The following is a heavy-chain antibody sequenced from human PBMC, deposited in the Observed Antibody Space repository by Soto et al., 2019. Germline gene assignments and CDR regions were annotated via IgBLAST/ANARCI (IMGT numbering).Heavy chain of an antibody. CDR1: GDSVSSNSAA. J-gene: IGHJ4*02. CDR2: TYYRSKWYN. D-gene: IGHD6-13*01. CDR3: TRPGADTSSSWYFGY. V-gene: IGHV6-1*01. Sequence: QVQLQQSGPGLVKPSQTLSLTCAISGDSVSSNSAAWNWIRQSPSRGLEWLGRTYYRSKWYNDXXLSVKSRIPIXXDXSXXQVSLQLNSVTPEDTAVYYCTRPGADTSSSWYFGYWGQGTLVTVSS.